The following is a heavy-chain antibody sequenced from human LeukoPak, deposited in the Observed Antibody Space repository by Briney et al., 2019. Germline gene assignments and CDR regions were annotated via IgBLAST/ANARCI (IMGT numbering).Heavy chain of an antibody. Sequence: EASVKVSCKASGYTFTGYYMHWVRQAPGQGLEWMGWINPNSGGTNYAQKFQGRVTMTGDTSISTAYMELSRLRSDDTAVYYCARGRPREIQPFDYWGQGTLVTVSS. CDR1: GYTFTGYY. D-gene: IGHD5-24*01. V-gene: IGHV1-2*02. J-gene: IGHJ4*02. CDR3: ARGRPREIQPFDY. CDR2: INPNSGGT.